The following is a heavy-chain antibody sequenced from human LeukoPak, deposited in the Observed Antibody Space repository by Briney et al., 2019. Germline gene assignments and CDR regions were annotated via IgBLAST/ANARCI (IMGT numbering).Heavy chain of an antibody. D-gene: IGHD3-9*01. J-gene: IGHJ5*02. Sequence: ASVRVSCKASGYTFTSYDINWVRQATGQGLEWMGWMNPNSGNTGYAQKFQGRATMTRSTSISTAYMELSSLRSEDTAVYYCARGVDILTGSNWFDPWGQGTLVTVSS. CDR2: MNPNSGNT. CDR3: ARGVDILTGSNWFDP. CDR1: GYTFTSYD. V-gene: IGHV1-8*01.